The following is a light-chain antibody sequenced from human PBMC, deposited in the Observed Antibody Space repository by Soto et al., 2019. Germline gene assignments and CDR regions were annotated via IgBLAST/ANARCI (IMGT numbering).Light chain of an antibody. J-gene: IGKJ2*01. CDR3: QQYNSLHT. CDR2: DAS. Sequence: EIVMTQSPATLSVSPGERATLSCRASESIGSNLAWYQLKSGQAPRLLIYDASTRATGVPARFSGSGYATEVTLTISSLQSEDFAVYYCQQYNSLHTFGQGTKVEIK. CDR1: ESIGSN. V-gene: IGKV3-15*01.